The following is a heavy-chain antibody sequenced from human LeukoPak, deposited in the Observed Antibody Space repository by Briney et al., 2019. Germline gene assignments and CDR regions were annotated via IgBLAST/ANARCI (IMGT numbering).Heavy chain of an antibody. Sequence: PGGSLRLSCAASGFTFSDYYMSSLRQAPGKGLGLVSYISSRGSTIYYADSVKGRFTISIDNAKNSLYLQMNSLRAEDAVIYYCAKGRTGFSYGYGIDYWGQGTLGTVSA. CDR3: AKGRTGFSYGYGIDY. CDR2: ISSRGSTI. J-gene: IGHJ4*02. D-gene: IGHD5-18*01. CDR1: GFTFSDYY. V-gene: IGHV3-11*01.